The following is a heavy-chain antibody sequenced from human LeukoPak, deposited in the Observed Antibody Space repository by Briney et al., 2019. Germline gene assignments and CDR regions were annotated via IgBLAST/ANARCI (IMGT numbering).Heavy chain of an antibody. CDR1: GGSFSGYY. Sequence: PSETLSLTCAVYGGSFSGYYWSWIRQPPGKGLEWIGEINHSGSTNYSPSLKSRVTISVDTSKNQFSLKLSSVTAADTAVYYCARGTTSDTAMVISRFDYWGQGTLVTVSS. J-gene: IGHJ4*02. CDR3: ARGTTSDTAMVISRFDY. D-gene: IGHD5-18*01. CDR2: INHSGST. V-gene: IGHV4-34*01.